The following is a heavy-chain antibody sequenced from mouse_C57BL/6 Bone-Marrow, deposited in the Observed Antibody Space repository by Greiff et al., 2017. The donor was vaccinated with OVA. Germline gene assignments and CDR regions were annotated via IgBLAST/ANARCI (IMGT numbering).Heavy chain of an antibody. V-gene: IGHV1-64*01. CDR1: GYTFTSYW. CDR2: IHPNSGST. J-gene: IGHJ2*01. Sequence: QVHVKQPGAELVKPGASVKLSCKASGYTFTSYWMHWVKQRPGQGLEWIGMIHPNSGSTNYNEKFKSKATLTVDKSSSTAYLQLSSLTSEDSAVDYCERHYYDSSAFDYWGQGTTLTVSS. CDR3: ERHYYDSSAFDY. D-gene: IGHD1-1*01.